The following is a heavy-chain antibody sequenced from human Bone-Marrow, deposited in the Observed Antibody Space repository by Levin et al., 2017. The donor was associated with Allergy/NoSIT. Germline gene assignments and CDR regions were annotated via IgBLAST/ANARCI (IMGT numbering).Heavy chain of an antibody. Sequence: GGSLRLSCAASGFTFSSYAMHWVRQAPGKGLEWVAVISYDGSNKYYADSVKGRFTISRDNSKNTLYLQMNSLRAEDTAVYYCARGGSRALKGITGTTSRYYGMDVWGQGTTVTVSS. D-gene: IGHD1-20*01. CDR3: ARGGSRALKGITGTTSRYYGMDV. J-gene: IGHJ6*02. CDR2: ISYDGSNK. CDR1: GFTFSSYA. V-gene: IGHV3-30*04.